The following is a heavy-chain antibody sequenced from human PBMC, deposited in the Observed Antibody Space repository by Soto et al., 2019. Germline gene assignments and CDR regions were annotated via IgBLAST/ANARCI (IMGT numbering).Heavy chain of an antibody. CDR2: VFYSGST. D-gene: IGHD2-15*01. CDR1: GGSISDYY. J-gene: IGHJ3*02. CDR3: ARGGGTGKPHGGIDI. V-gene: IGHV4-59*01. Sequence: PSETLSLTCTVSGGSISDYYWSWIRQPPGKGLEWIGYVFYSGSTSYNPSLKSRVTISLDTSKNQFSLKLSSVTAADTAMYYCARGGGTGKPHGGIDIWGQGTMVTVSS.